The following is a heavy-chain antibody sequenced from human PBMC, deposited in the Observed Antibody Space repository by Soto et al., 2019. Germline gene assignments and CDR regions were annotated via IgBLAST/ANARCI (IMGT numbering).Heavy chain of an antibody. V-gene: IGHV1-18*01. Sequence: GASVKVSCKASGYTFSNFDITWVRQAPGQGLEWVGWISVNNGNTNYAQSLQGRVTMTADTSTGTAYLELRSLRSDDTAVYYCARGVSSTSLYYYYYMDVWGKGTSVTVSS. CDR2: ISVNNGNT. D-gene: IGHD2-2*01. CDR3: ARGVSSTSLYYYYYMDV. CDR1: GYTFSNFD. J-gene: IGHJ6*03.